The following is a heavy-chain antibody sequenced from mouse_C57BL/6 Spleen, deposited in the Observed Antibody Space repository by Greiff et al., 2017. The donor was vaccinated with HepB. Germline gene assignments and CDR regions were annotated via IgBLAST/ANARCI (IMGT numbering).Heavy chain of an antibody. D-gene: IGHD1-1*01. CDR3: ARRYYGSSYWYFDV. Sequence: VQLQQPGAERVRPGTSVKMSCKASGNTFPNYWIGWAKQRRGHGLEWIGDIYPGGGYTNYNEKFKGKATLIADKSSSTAYMQFSSLTSEDSAIYYCARRYYGSSYWYFDVWGTGTTVTVSS. CDR1: GNTFPNYW. J-gene: IGHJ1*03. V-gene: IGHV1-63*01. CDR2: IYPGGGYT.